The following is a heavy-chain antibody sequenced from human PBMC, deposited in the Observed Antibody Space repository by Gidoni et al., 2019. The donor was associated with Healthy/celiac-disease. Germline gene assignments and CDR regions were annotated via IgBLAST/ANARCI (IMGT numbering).Heavy chain of an antibody. J-gene: IGHJ6*02. CDR1: RFTLSSYA. CDR3: AKAGDDYKEDYYYYGMDV. Sequence: QLLAYGGGLVQPGGSLTLSCSAYRFTLSSYAMSWVRQAPEKWLEWVSAISGSGGSTYYADSVKGRCTIARDNSKNTLYLQMNSRRAEDTAVDYCAKAGDDYKEDYYYYGMDVWGQGTTVTVSS. CDR2: ISGSGGST. D-gene: IGHD2-21*02. V-gene: IGHV3-23*01.